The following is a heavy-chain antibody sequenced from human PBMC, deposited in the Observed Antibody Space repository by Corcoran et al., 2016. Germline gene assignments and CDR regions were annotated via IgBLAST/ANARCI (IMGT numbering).Heavy chain of an antibody. D-gene: IGHD2-21*02. J-gene: IGHJ4*01. CDR3: MKYRPCDHFIDY. V-gene: IGHV5-51*01. CDR2: IHLADSVT. CDR1: GYTFGTYW. Sequence: EVQLVQSGAEVKKPGESLKISCKGSGYTFGTYWIGWVRQMPGKGLEWMGIIHLADSVTIYSPSFQGQATISADTSISTDYLQWSSLTASDSAMYYCMKYRPCDHFIDYWGQGTLVTVSS.